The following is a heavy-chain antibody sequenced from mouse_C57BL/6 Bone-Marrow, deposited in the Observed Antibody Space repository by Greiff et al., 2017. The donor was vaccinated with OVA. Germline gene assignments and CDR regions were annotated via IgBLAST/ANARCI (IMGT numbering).Heavy chain of an antibody. D-gene: IGHD1-1*01. CDR2: IWSGGST. CDR1: GFSLTSYG. Sequence: QVQLKQSGPGLVQPSQSLSITCTVSGFSLTSYGVHWVRQSPGKGLEWLGVIWSGGSTDYNAAFISRLSISKDNSKSQVFFKMNSLQADDTAIYYCARKEITTVVAPYAMDYWGQGTSVTVSS. V-gene: IGHV2-2*01. J-gene: IGHJ4*01. CDR3: ARKEITTVVAPYAMDY.